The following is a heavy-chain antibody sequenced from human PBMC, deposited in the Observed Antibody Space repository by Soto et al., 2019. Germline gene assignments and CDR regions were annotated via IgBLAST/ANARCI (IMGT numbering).Heavy chain of an antibody. Sequence: PGGSLRLSCAASGFTFSSYGMHWVRQAPGKGLEWVSAISGSGGSTYYADSVKGRFTISRDNSKNTLYLQMNSLRAEDTAVYYCAKSLYSGPVLSFDYCGQGTLVTVSS. CDR3: AKSLYSGPVLSFDY. CDR2: ISGSGGST. V-gene: IGHV3-23*01. D-gene: IGHD3-10*01. CDR1: GFTFSSYG. J-gene: IGHJ4*02.